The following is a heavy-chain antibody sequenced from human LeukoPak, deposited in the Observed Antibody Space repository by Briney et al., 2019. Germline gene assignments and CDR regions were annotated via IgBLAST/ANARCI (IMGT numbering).Heavy chain of an antibody. D-gene: IGHD4-17*01. CDR3: ARGPSKVTARWYNWFDP. Sequence: ASVKVSCKASGYTFTSYDINWVRQAPGQGLEWMGWMNPNSGNTGYAQKFQGRVTMTRNTSISTAYMELSSLRSEDTAVYYCARGPSKVTARWYNWFDPWGQGTLLTVSS. CDR1: GYTFTSYD. CDR2: MNPNSGNT. V-gene: IGHV1-8*01. J-gene: IGHJ5*02.